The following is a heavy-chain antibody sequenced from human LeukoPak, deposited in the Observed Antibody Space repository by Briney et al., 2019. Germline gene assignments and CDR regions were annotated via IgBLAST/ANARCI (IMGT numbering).Heavy chain of an antibody. J-gene: IGHJ6*02. D-gene: IGHD1-14*01. V-gene: IGHV3-74*01. CDR3: ATGQGHGMDV. CDR1: GFTFSSYW. CDR2: INSDGSST. Sequence: GGSLRLSCAASGFTFSSYWMHWVRHGPGKGLVWVSRINSDGSSTSYADSVKGRFTISRDNAKNTLYLQMNSLRAEDTAVYYCATGQGHGMDVWGQGTTVTVSS.